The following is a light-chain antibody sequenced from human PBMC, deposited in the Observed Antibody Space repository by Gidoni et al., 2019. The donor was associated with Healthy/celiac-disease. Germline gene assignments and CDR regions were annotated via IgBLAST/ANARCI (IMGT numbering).Light chain of an antibody. CDR3: QQRSNWPPALT. Sequence: EIVLTQSLATLSFSPGERDTLSCRASQSVSSYLAWYQKKPGKAPMLLIYDASNRATGIPARFSGSGSGTDFTLTISSLEPEDFAVYYCQQRSNWPPALTFGGGTKVEIK. CDR2: DAS. CDR1: QSVSSY. J-gene: IGKJ4*01. V-gene: IGKV3-11*01.